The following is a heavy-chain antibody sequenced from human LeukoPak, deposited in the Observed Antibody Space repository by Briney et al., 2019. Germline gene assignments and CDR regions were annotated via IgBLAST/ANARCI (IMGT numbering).Heavy chain of an antibody. CDR3: ARVPLEWLP. Sequence: GGSLRLSCAASGFIFDDYDMNWVRQAPGKGLEWVSHINWNGNTIGYGDSVKGRFTISRDNAKNSLYLQMNSLRAEDTAVYYCARVPLEWLPWGQGTLVTVSS. CDR2: INWNGNTI. V-gene: IGHV3-20*04. CDR1: GFIFDDYD. J-gene: IGHJ5*02. D-gene: IGHD3-3*01.